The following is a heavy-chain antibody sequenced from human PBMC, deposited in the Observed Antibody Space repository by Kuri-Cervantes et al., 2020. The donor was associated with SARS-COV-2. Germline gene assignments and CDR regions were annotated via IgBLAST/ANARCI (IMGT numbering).Heavy chain of an antibody. CDR3: ATAPLIRFLEWFRFDY. D-gene: IGHD3-3*01. Sequence: ASVKVSCKASGYTFTSYGISWVRQAPGQGLEWMGWISAYNGNTNYAQKLQGRVTMTTDTSTSTAYMELSSLRSEDTAVYYCATAPLIRFLEWFRFDYWGQGTLVTVSS. CDR2: ISAYNGNT. J-gene: IGHJ4*02. CDR1: GYTFTSYG. V-gene: IGHV1-18*01.